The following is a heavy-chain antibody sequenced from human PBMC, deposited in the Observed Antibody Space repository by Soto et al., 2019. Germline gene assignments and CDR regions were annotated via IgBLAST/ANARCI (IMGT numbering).Heavy chain of an antibody. CDR1: GGTFSSYA. Sequence: SVKVSCKASGGTFSSYAIRWVRQAPGQGLEWMGGIIPIFGTANYAQKFQGRVTITADESTSTAYMELSSLRSEDTAVYYCARGRLSVTTSPTPYYYYYYGMDVWGQGTTVTVS. CDR2: IIPIFGTA. V-gene: IGHV1-69*13. CDR3: ARGRLSVTTSPTPYYYYYYGMDV. D-gene: IGHD4-17*01. J-gene: IGHJ6*02.